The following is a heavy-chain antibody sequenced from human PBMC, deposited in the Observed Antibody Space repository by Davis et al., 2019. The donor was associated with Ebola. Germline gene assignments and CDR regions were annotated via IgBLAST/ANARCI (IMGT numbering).Heavy chain of an antibody. J-gene: IGHJ4*02. CDR3: AREDCLVSEPVDY. CDR1: GASVSRCHNY. V-gene: IGHV4-61*01. Sequence: MPSETLSLTCTVSGASVSRCHNYWSSIRQPPGTGLEWLGYIFSSGSTTYNPSLRSRATISVYTSKNQFSLKLSSVVAADTAGYYCAREDCLVSEPVDYWGQGTLVTVSS. CDR2: IFSSGST. D-gene: IGHD5/OR15-5a*01.